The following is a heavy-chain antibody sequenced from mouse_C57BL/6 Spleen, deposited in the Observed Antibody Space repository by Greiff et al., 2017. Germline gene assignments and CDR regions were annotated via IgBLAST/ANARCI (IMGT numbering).Heavy chain of an antibody. V-gene: IGHV1-22*01. D-gene: IGHD2-1*01. CDR2: INPNNGDT. CDR1: GYTFTDYN. Sequence: DVQLQESGPELVQPGASVTMSCKASGYTFTDYNMHWVKQSHGKSLEWIEYINPNNGDTSYKQKFKGKATLTVNKYSSTAYMELRSLKSEDSAVYDCERYYYGNYDFYYWGQGTTLTVSS. J-gene: IGHJ2*01. CDR3: ERYYYGNYDFYY.